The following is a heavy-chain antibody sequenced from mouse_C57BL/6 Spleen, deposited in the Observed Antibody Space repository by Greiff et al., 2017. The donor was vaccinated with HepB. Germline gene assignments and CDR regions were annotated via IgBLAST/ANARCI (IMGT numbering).Heavy chain of an antibody. CDR1: GFTFSDYG. CDR2: ISSGSSTI. V-gene: IGHV5-17*01. Sequence: EVQLVESGGGLVKPGGSLKLSCAASGFTFSDYGMHWVRQAPEKGLEWVAYISSGSSTIYYADTVKGRFTISRDNAKNTLFLQMTSLRSEDTAMYYCARTFDVWGTGTTVTVSS. J-gene: IGHJ1*03. CDR3: ARTFDV.